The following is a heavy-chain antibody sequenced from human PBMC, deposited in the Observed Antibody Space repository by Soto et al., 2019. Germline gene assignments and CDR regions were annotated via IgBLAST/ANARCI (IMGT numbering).Heavy chain of an antibody. D-gene: IGHD3-16*01. CDR2: ISPYTGNT. V-gene: IGHV1-18*01. Sequence: QVQLVQSGDEVKKPGASAKVSCKASGYIFVNYGIAWVRQAPGQGLEWMGWISPYTGNTHSATKVQGRLTMTTDTSTSTAYMYLGSLTSDDTAVYYCVMVDNYVTPTPQDVWGQGTTVTVSS. CDR3: VMVDNYVTPTPQDV. J-gene: IGHJ6*02. CDR1: GYIFVNYG.